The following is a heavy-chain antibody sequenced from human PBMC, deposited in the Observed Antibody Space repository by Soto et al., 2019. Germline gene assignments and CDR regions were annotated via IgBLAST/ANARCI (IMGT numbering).Heavy chain of an antibody. J-gene: IGHJ4*02. D-gene: IGHD6-13*01. V-gene: IGHV3-30-3*01. Sequence: QVQLVESGGGVVQPGRPLRLSCAVSGFTFSSHAMHWVRQAPGKGLEWVAVISKDGSNTYYADSVKGRFTVSRDNSKNTMYLQMNSLRAEDTAVYYCARDMAAAADLFDSWGQGTLVTVSP. CDR1: GFTFSSHA. CDR2: ISKDGSNT. CDR3: ARDMAAAADLFDS.